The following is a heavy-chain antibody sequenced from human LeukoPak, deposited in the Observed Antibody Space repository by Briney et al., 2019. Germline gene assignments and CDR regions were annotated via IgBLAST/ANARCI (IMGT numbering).Heavy chain of an antibody. D-gene: IGHD6-19*01. CDR3: ARRLYSSSFDY. CDR2: INHSGST. Sequence: PSETLSLTCAVYGGSFSGYYWSWIRQPPGKGLEWIGEINHSGSTNYNPSLKSRVTISVDTSKNQFSLKLSSVTAADTAVYYCARRLYSSSFDYWGQGTLVTVSS. CDR1: GGSFSGYY. J-gene: IGHJ4*02. V-gene: IGHV4-34*01.